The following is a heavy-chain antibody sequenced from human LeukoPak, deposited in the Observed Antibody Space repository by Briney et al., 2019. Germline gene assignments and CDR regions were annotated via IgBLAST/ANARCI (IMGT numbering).Heavy chain of an antibody. J-gene: IGHJ4*02. CDR1: GGTFSRYA. CDR2: TIPIFGTA. V-gene: IGHV1-69*05. Sequence: GASVKVSCKASGGTFSRYALSWVRQAPGQGLEWMGGTIPIFGTANYAQKFQDRVTITTDESTSTSYMELSSLRSEDTAVYYCARRHCISTSCPFDYWGQGTLVTVSS. CDR3: ARRHCISTSCPFDY. D-gene: IGHD2-2*01.